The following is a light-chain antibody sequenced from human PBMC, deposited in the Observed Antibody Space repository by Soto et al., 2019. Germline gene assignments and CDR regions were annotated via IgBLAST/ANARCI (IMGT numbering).Light chain of an antibody. CDR3: QHYGSLYRT. J-gene: IGKJ1*01. Sequence: EIVLTQSPGTLSLTPGHSATLSCRASQSVASTYLAWYQQKPGQAPRLLIYATSSRATGIPDRFSGSGSGTDFTLTITRLEPEDFAVYYCQHYGSLYRTFGQGTKVDIK. CDR1: QSVASTY. CDR2: ATS. V-gene: IGKV3-20*01.